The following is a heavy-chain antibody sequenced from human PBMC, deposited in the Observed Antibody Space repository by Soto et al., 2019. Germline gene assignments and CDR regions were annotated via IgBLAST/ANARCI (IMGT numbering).Heavy chain of an antibody. CDR1: GFTFSSYG. D-gene: IGHD6-6*01. V-gene: IGHV3-33*01. CDR3: ARAPGGRRSSLDY. Sequence: QVQLVESGGGVVQPGRSLRLSCAASGFTFSSYGMHWVRRAPGKGLEWVAVIWYDGSNKYYADSVKGRFTISRDNSKNTLYLQMNSLRAEDTAVYYCARAPGGRRSSLDYWGQGTLVTVSS. CDR2: IWYDGSNK. J-gene: IGHJ4*02.